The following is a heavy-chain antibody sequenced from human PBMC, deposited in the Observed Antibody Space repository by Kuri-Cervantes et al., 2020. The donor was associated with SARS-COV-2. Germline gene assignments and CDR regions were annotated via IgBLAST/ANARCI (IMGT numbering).Heavy chain of an antibody. V-gene: IGHV4-59*12. CDR1: GGSISGYY. Sequence: GSLRLSCSVSGGSISGYYWSWLRQPPGKGLEWIAYMYNTADTYSNPSLKSRVTMSVDTSKNQFSLKLSSVTAADTAVFYCARVLWSGSASRSRVTEYYFDYWGQGTLITVSS. CDR2: MYNTADT. D-gene: IGHD3-3*01. CDR3: ARVLWSGSASRSRVTEYYFDY. J-gene: IGHJ4*02.